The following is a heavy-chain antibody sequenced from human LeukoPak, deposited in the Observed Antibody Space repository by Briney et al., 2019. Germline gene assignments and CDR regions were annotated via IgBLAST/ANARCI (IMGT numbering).Heavy chain of an antibody. J-gene: IGHJ6*03. Sequence: PGGSLRLSCAASGFTFSDHYMSWIRQAPGKGLEWVSYISSSGSTIYYADSVKGRFTISRDNAKNSLYLQMNSLRAEDTAVYYCARDRRIAAAGTARYYYYYYMDVWGKGTTVTVSS. CDR3: ARDRRIAAAGTARYYYYYYMDV. CDR2: ISSSGSTI. V-gene: IGHV3-11*04. D-gene: IGHD6-13*01. CDR1: GFTFSDHY.